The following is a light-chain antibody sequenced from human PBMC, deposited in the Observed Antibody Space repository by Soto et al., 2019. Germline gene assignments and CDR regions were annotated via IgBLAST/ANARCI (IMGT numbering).Light chain of an antibody. Sequence: DIQMTHSPSTLSASLRDRVAITCRASQGISSYLAWYQQKPGKAPKLLIYAASTLQSGVPSRFSGSGYGTEFNLTISSLQTDDFATYYCQHYNSYSEAFGQGTKVDIK. CDR1: QGISSY. V-gene: IGKV1-5*01. J-gene: IGKJ1*01. CDR2: AAS. CDR3: QHYNSYSEA.